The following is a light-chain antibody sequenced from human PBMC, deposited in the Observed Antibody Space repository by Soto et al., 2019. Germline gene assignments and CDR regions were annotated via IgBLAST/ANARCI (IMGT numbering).Light chain of an antibody. CDR2: GAS. Sequence: EIMITQSPVTLSVSPGERATLSCRATQSVNSNLAWYQQKPGQAPRLLIYGASTRDTGIPARFSASGSGTKVTLTISSLQSEEFAVYYCKQYNNWPLTFGQGT. CDR3: KQYNNWPLT. J-gene: IGKJ5*01. CDR1: QSVNSN. V-gene: IGKV3D-15*01.